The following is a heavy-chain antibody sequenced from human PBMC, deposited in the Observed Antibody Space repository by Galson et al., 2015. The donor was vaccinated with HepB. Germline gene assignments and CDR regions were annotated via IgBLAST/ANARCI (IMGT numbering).Heavy chain of an antibody. J-gene: IGHJ3*02. Sequence: SETLSLTCTVSGGSVSSGSYYWSWIRQPPGKGLEWIGYIYYSGSTNYNPSLKSRVTISVDTSKNQFSLKLSSVTAADTAVYYCARDGGWYGAFDIWGQGTMVTVSS. CDR1: GGSVSSGSYY. CDR2: IYYSGST. V-gene: IGHV4-61*01. CDR3: ARDGGWYGAFDI. D-gene: IGHD6-19*01.